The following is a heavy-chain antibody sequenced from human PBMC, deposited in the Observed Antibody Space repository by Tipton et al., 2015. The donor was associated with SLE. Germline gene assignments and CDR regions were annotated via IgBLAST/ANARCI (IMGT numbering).Heavy chain of an antibody. D-gene: IGHD3-22*01. CDR1: GYTFASYG. Sequence: QVQLVQSGAEVKEPGASLKVSCKASGYTFASYGINWVRQAPGQGLEWMGWIGPHNGNTNYAQKLQGRVSMTTDTSTSTAYMELRSLRSDDTAMYYCARFSITQMVVVSPYDYWGQGTLVTVSS. J-gene: IGHJ4*02. CDR2: IGPHNGNT. CDR3: ARFSITQMVVVSPYDY. V-gene: IGHV1-18*01.